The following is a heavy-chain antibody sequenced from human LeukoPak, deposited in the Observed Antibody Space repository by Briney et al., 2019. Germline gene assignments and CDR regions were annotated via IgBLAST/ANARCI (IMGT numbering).Heavy chain of an antibody. J-gene: IGHJ4*02. CDR1: GYSFSSYG. CDR2: VSANNGDT. V-gene: IGHV1-18*01. D-gene: IGHD2/OR15-2a*01. CDR3: AREYFRSHYFDY. Sequence: ASVNVSCKASGYSFSSYGIHWVRQAPGRGLEWMGWVSANNGDTNYAQNFRGRVTMATDTSTTTAYMELRSLRSDDTAMYYCAREYFRSHYFDYWGQGTLVTVSS.